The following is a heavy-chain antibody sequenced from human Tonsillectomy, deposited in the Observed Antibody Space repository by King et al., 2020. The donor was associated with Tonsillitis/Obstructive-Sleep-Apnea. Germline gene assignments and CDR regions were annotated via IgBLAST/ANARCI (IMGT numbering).Heavy chain of an antibody. CDR3: AGVGYSFGD. Sequence: VQLVESGTEVKKPGASVRVSCKASGYSFTGYYINWVRQAPGQGLEWMGWINPKTGATMYAQKFQGRVTMTRDTSISTVYMELSSLRSDDAAVFYCAGVGYSFGDWGQGTQVTVSA. J-gene: IGHJ4*02. CDR1: GYSFTGYY. CDR2: INPKTGAT. V-gene: IGHV1-2*02. D-gene: IGHD5-18*01.